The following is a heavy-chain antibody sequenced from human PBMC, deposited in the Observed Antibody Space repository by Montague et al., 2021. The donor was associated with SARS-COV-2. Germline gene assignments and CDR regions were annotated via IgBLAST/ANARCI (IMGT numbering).Heavy chain of an antibody. D-gene: IGHD4-17*01. V-gene: IGHV4-61*02. Sequence: TLSLTCTVSGGSIRSGSYYWSWIRQPAGKGLEWIGLIYSSGSTNYNPSLKSRVTMSVDTSKNQFSLKVSSVTAADTAVYYCARDYGHYSYYYVLDVWGQGTTVTVSS. CDR3: ARDYGHYSYYYVLDV. CDR2: IYSSGST. J-gene: IGHJ6*02. CDR1: GGSIRSGSYY.